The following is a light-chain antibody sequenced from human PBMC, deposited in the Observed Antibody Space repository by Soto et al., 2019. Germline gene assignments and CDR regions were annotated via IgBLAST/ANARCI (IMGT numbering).Light chain of an antibody. J-gene: IGKJ3*01. V-gene: IGKV1-33*01. CDR1: QDISNF. Sequence: DIQMTQSPSSLSASVGDRVAITFQASQDISNFLNWYQQKPGKAPKLLTYDASDLETGVPSRFSGSGSGTDFTFTISNLQPEDFATYYCQQYDSLPFTFGPGTKVD. CDR2: DAS. CDR3: QQYDSLPFT.